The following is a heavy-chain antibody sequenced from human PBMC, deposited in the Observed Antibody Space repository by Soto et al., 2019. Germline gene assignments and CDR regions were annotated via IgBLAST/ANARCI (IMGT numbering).Heavy chain of an antibody. J-gene: IGHJ4*02. V-gene: IGHV3-30*18. CDR2: ISYDGSNK. Sequence: GGSLRLSCAASGFTFSSDGMHWVRQAPGKGLEWVAVISYDGSNKYYADSVKGRFTISRDNSKNTLYLQMNSLRAEDTAVYYCAKDLTLERSPLGYWGQGTLVTVSS. CDR3: AKDLTLERSPLGY. D-gene: IGHD1-1*01. CDR1: GFTFSSDG.